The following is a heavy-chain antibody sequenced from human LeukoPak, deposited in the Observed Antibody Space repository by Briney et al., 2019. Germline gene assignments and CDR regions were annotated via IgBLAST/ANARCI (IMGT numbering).Heavy chain of an antibody. J-gene: IGHJ4*02. CDR2: ISWNSGSI. V-gene: IGHV3-9*01. CDR3: AKALWFGESYYFDY. CDR1: GFTFDDSA. D-gene: IGHD3-10*01. Sequence: GRSLILSCAASGFTFDDSAMHWVRRAPGKGLEWVSGISWNSGSIGYADSVKGRFTISRDNAKNSLYLQMNSLRAEDTALYYCAKALWFGESYYFDYWGQGTLVTVSS.